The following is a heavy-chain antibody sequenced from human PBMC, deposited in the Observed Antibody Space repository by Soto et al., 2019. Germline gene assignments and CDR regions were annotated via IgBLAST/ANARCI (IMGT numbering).Heavy chain of an antibody. CDR1: GFTVSNDA. J-gene: IGHJ4*02. D-gene: IGHD2-15*01. V-gene: IGHV3-23*01. CDR2: ISGRGGNT. CDR3: AKAGCSGGTCYLYYFDY. Sequence: GGSLRLSCAASGFTVSNDAISWVREAPGKGLEWVSTISGRGGNTYYADSVKGRFTISRDNSRNTLYLQMDSLRVEDSAVYSCAKAGCSGGTCYLYYFDYWGQGALVTVSS.